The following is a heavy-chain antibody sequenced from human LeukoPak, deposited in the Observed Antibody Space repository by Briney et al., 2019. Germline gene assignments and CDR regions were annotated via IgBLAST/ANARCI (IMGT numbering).Heavy chain of an antibody. CDR3: ARGVVITPTPIIYYFDY. CDR2: IYPRDGST. CDR1: GYTFTSNY. J-gene: IGHJ4*02. Sequence: ASVKVSCKASGYTFTSNYIHWVRQAPGQGLEWMGMIYPRDGSTSYAQKFQGRVTMTRDTSTSTVYMELSSLRSEDTAVYYCARGVVITPTPIIYYFDYWGQGTLVTVSS. D-gene: IGHD3-22*01. V-gene: IGHV1-46*01.